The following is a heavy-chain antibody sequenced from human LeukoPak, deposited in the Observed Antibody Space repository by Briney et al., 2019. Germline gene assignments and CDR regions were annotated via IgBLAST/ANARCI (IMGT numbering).Heavy chain of an antibody. CDR2: INPNSGGT. J-gene: IGHJ6*03. Sequence: GASVKVSCKASGYTFTSYGISWVRQAPGQGLEWMGWINPNSGGTNYAQKFQGRVTMTRDTSISTAYMELSRLRSDDTAVYYCARASIFGVVFYYMDVWGTGTSVTVSS. D-gene: IGHD3-3*01. V-gene: IGHV1-2*02. CDR3: ARASIFGVVFYYMDV. CDR1: GYTFTSYG.